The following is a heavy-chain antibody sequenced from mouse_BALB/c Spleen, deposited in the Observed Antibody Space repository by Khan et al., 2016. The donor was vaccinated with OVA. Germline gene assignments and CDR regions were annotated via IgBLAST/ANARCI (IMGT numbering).Heavy chain of an antibody. Sequence: EVELVESGGGLVKPGGSLKLSCAASGFTFSNYAMSWVRQSPEKRLEWVAYISRGDSTYYPDSVKGRFTISRDNARNILYLQMSSLRSEDTAMYYCSRDYWFCDWGQGTLGTVSA. CDR1: GFTFSNYA. V-gene: IGHV5-6-5*01. CDR3: SRDYWFCD. J-gene: IGHJ3*01. CDR2: ISRGDST.